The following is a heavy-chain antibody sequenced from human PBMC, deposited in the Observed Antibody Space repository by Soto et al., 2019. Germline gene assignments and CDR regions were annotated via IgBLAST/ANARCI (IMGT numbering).Heavy chain of an antibody. Sequence: SETLSLTCTVSGGSISSSSYYWGWIRQPPGKGLEWIGSIYYSGSTYYNPSLKSRVTISVDMSEKQSSLILTSVTAADTAVYWCARDPVDGYAFFDKWGQGALVTVS. CDR2: IYYSGST. J-gene: IGHJ4*02. V-gene: IGHV4-39*07. D-gene: IGHD5-12*01. CDR3: ARDPVDGYAFFDK. CDR1: GGSISSSSYY.